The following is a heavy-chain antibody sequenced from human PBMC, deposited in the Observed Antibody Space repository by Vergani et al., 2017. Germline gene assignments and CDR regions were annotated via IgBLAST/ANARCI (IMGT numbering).Heavy chain of an antibody. D-gene: IGHD3-3*01. CDR3: ARDPIDGVLGWLH. J-gene: IGHJ4*01. Sequence: QVQLVESGGGVVQPGRPLRLPCAASGFTFSSYAMHWARKAPGKGLEWVAVISYDGSNKYYADSEKGRFTISRDNSKNTLYLNMNRLRAEETAVYYCARDPIDGVLGWLHWGEGTLVTVSS. CDR1: GFTFSSYA. V-gene: IGHV3-30-3*01. CDR2: ISYDGSNK.